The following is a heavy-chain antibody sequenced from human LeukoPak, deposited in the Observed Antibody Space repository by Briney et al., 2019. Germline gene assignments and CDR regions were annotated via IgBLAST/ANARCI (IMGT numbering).Heavy chain of an antibody. V-gene: IGHV3-30*18. CDR1: GFTFSSSS. CDR2: ISSDGNKN. D-gene: IGHD2-21*02. CDR3: AKHDGPIVVVTAKLDY. Sequence: GGSLRLSCAASGFTFSSSSMSWVRQAPGKGLEWVAFISSDGNKNYYEDSVKGRFTISRDNSKNTLFLQMSSLRPEDTAMYYCAKHDGPIVVVTAKLDYWGLGTLVTVSS. J-gene: IGHJ4*02.